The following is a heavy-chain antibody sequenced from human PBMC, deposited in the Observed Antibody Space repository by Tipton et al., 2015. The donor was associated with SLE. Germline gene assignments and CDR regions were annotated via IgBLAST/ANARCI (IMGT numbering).Heavy chain of an antibody. CDR3: ARESPAVGIDY. V-gene: IGHV4-61*09. CDR1: GYSISSGYY. D-gene: IGHD2-21*01. Sequence: TLSLTCAVSGYSISSGYYWGWIRQPAGKGLEWIGYIYTSGSTNYNPSLKSRVTISVDTSKNQFSLKLSSVTAADTAVYYCARESPAVGIDYWGQGTLVTVSS. CDR2: IYTSGST. J-gene: IGHJ4*02.